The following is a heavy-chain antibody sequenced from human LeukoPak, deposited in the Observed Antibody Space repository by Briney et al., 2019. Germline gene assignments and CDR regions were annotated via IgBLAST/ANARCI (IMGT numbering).Heavy chain of an antibody. CDR1: GFTFHNYA. CDR2: TSGDGITT. J-gene: IGHJ1*01. Sequence: GGSLRLSCAASGFTFHNYAIHWVRQAPGKGLEWVSLTSGDGITTYYADSVKGRFTIPRDNAKNSLYLQMNSLRAEDTAVYYCARVPSVHSSGWYLYFQHWGQGTLVTVSS. CDR3: ARVPSVHSSGWYLYFQH. D-gene: IGHD6-19*01. V-gene: IGHV3-43*02.